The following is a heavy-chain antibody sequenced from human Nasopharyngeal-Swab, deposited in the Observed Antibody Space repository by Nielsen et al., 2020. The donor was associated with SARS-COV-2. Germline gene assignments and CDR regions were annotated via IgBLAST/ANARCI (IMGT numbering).Heavy chain of an antibody. J-gene: IGHJ4*02. D-gene: IGHD3-10*01. CDR1: GFTFGTPA. Sequence: GESLKISCVGSGFTFGTPAMTWVRQAPGKGLEWVSSVSESGDVTYYADSVKGRFTISRDNSKHTLYLQMNSLRAEDTAVYYCAMGSSGTTGEGYWGQGALVTVSS. CDR2: VSESGDVT. V-gene: IGHV3-23*01. CDR3: AMGSSGTTGEGY.